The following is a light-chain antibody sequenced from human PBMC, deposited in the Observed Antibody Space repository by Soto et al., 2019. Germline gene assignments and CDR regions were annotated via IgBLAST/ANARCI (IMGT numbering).Light chain of an antibody. CDR1: SSDVGGYNY. CDR2: DVS. Sequence: QSVLTQPASVSGSPGQSITISCTGTSSDVGGYNYVSWYQHHPGKAPKLMIYDVSNRPSGVSNRFSGSKSGNTASLTISGLQAEDEADYYCSSYTSGSIYVFGPGTKVTVL. J-gene: IGLJ1*01. CDR3: SSYTSGSIYV. V-gene: IGLV2-14*03.